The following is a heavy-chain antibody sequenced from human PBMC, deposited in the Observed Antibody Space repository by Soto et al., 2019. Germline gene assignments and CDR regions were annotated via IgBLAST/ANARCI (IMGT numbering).Heavy chain of an antibody. CDR3: ARKLEDIVVVPAASDRYYYYGMDV. J-gene: IGHJ6*02. D-gene: IGHD2-2*01. Sequence: EASVKVSCKASGGTFSSYAISWVRQAPGQGLEWMGGIIPIFGTANYAQKFQGRVTITADESTSTAYMELSSLRSEDTAVYYCARKLEDIVVVPAASDRYYYYGMDVWGQGTTVTVSS. CDR2: IIPIFGTA. V-gene: IGHV1-69*13. CDR1: GGTFSSYA.